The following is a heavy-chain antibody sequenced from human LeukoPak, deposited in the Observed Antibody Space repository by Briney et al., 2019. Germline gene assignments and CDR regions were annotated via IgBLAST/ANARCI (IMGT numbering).Heavy chain of an antibody. D-gene: IGHD5-18*01. Sequence: GGSLRLSCAASGFTFSSYGMHWVRQAPGKGLEWVAFIRYDGSNKYYADSVKGRFTISRDNSKNTLYLQMNGLRAEDTAVYYCAKGKFGYSYGLPLDYWGQGTLVTVSS. CDR2: IRYDGSNK. V-gene: IGHV3-30*02. J-gene: IGHJ4*02. CDR1: GFTFSSYG. CDR3: AKGKFGYSYGLPLDY.